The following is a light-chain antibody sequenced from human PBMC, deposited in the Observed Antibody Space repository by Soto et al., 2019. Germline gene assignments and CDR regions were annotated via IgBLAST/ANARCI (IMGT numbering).Light chain of an antibody. CDR2: GAS. CDR3: QQYGSSPPVT. J-gene: IGKJ5*01. V-gene: IGKV3-20*01. CDR1: QSVSSSY. Sequence: EIVLTQSPGTLSLSPGERATLSCRASQSVSSSYLAWYQQKPGQAPRLLIYGASSRATGIPDRFSGSGSGTDFTITISRLEPEDFAVYYCQQYGSSPPVTLGQGTRLEIK.